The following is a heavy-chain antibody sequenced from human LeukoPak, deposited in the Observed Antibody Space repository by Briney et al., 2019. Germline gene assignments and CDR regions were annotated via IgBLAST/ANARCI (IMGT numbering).Heavy chain of an antibody. D-gene: IGHD1-1*01. J-gene: IGHJ4*02. CDR1: GFTFSNYA. CDR3: AKGGTGTRFDY. Sequence: GGSLRLSCAASGFTFSNYAMSWVRQAPGKGLEWVSAISGTGGTTYYADSVRGRFTISRDNSKNTLCLQMNSLRAEDTAVYYCAKGGTGTRFDYWGQGTLVIVSS. CDR2: ISGTGGTT. V-gene: IGHV3-23*01.